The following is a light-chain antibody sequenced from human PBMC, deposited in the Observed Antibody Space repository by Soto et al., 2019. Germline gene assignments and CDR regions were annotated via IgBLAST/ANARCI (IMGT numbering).Light chain of an antibody. CDR1: QSVSSTY. V-gene: IGKV3-20*01. Sequence: EIVLTHSPGTLTLSPGERATLSCRARQSVSSTYLAWYQQKPGQAPRLLIYGASSRATGIPDRFSGSGSGTDFTLTITRLEPEDFAVYYCQQYGTSPRTFGQGTKVDIK. CDR3: QQYGTSPRT. J-gene: IGKJ1*01. CDR2: GAS.